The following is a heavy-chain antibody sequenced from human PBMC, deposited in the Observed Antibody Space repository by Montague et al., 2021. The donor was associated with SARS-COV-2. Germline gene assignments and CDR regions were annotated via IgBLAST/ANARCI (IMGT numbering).Heavy chain of an antibody. V-gene: IGHV4-39*07. CDR2: MYYSGST. CDR1: GGSISSSNYY. J-gene: IGHJ6*02. CDR3: ASDYIVLQGVTKGMDV. D-gene: IGHD3-10*01. Sequence: SETLSLTCTASGGSISSSNYYWGWIRQPPGKGLEWIGNMYYSGSTYYNPSLKSRVTISIDTSKNQFSLKLSSVTAADTAVYYCASDYIVLQGVTKGMDVWGQGTTVTVSS.